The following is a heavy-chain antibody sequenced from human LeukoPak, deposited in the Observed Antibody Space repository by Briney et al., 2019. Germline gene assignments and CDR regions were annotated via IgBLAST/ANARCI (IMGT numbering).Heavy chain of an antibody. CDR2: INPSGGST. J-gene: IGHJ4*02. CDR1: GYTFTSYG. Sequence: EASVKVSRKASGYTFTSYGISWVRQAPGQGLEWMGIINPSGGSTSYAQKFQGRVTMTRDMSTSTVYMELSSLRSEDTAVYYCARVELDFWSGYYADWGQGTLVTVSS. D-gene: IGHD3-3*01. V-gene: IGHV1-46*01. CDR3: ARVELDFWSGYYAD.